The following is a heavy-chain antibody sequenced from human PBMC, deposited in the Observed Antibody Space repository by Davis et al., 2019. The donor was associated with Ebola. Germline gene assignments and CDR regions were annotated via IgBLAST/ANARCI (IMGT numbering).Heavy chain of an antibody. Sequence: PGGSLRLSCAASGFAFSSFAMHWVRHAPGTGLEWVALISNDGGNKYYADSVKGRFTTSRDNSNNTVYLQMNSLRPEDTALYYCATDRLPRTMTNPTYWGQGTLVTVSS. CDR3: ATDRLPRTMTNPTY. V-gene: IGHV3-30-3*01. CDR2: ISNDGGNK. D-gene: IGHD4-17*01. CDR1: GFAFSSFA. J-gene: IGHJ4*02.